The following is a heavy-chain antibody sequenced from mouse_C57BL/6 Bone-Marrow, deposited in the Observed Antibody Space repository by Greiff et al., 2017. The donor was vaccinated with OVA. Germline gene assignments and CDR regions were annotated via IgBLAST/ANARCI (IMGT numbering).Heavy chain of an antibody. V-gene: IGHV5-16*01. CDR3: ARVGSITTVVADAMDY. D-gene: IGHD1-1*01. J-gene: IGHJ4*01. CDR2: INYDGSST. Sequence: EVQRVESEGGLVQPGSSMKLSCTASGFTFSDYYMACVRQVPEKGLEWVANINYDGSSTYYLDSLKSRFIISRDNAKNILYLQMSRLKSEDTATYYCARVGSITTVVADAMDYWGQGTSVTVSS. CDR1: GFTFSDYY.